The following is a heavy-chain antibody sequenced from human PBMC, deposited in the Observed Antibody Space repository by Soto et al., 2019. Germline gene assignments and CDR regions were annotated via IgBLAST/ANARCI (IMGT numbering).Heavy chain of an antibody. Sequence: ASVKVSCKVSGYTLTELSMHWVRKAPGKGLEWMGGFDPEDGETIYAQKFQGRVTMTEDTSTDTAYMELSSLRSEDTAVYYCAPNYYDSSGYYYFDYWGQGTLVTVSS. CDR3: APNYYDSSGYYYFDY. V-gene: IGHV1-24*01. D-gene: IGHD3-22*01. J-gene: IGHJ4*02. CDR1: GYTLTELS. CDR2: FDPEDGET.